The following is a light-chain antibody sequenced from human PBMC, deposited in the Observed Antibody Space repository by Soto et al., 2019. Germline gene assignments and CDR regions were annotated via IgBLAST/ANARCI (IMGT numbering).Light chain of an antibody. Sequence: EIVMTQSPATLSLPPGDRATLSCRASQSVRSHLAWFQQKPGQPPRLLIFGESTRATGVPARFSGSGSGTEFTLIISSLQSEDFAVYFCQQYNNWPLTFGGGTKVDIK. J-gene: IGKJ4*01. CDR1: QSVRSH. V-gene: IGKV3-15*01. CDR3: QQYNNWPLT. CDR2: GES.